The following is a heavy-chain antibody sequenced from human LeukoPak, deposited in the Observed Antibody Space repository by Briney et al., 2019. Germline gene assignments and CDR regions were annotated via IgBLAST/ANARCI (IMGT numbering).Heavy chain of an antibody. CDR2: ISANTGNT. CDR3: ARASSGYDYRYYYGMDV. V-gene: IGHV1-18*01. CDR1: GYTFTNYG. Sequence: ASVKVSCKTSGYTFTNYGITWVRQAPGQRPEWMGWISANTGNTKYVQKFQGRVSMTTDTSTSTAFMELRSLTSDDTAVYYCARASSGYDYRYYYGMDVWGQGTTVTVSS. D-gene: IGHD5-12*01. J-gene: IGHJ6*02.